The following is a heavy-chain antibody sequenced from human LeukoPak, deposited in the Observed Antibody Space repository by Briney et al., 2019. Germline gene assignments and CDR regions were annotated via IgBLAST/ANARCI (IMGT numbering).Heavy chain of an antibody. CDR3: AREILDYYDSSGYSGPMDV. D-gene: IGHD3-22*01. J-gene: IGHJ6*03. V-gene: IGHV1-2*02. CDR1: GYTFTGYY. Sequence: GASVKVSCKASGYTFTGYYMHWVRQAPGQGLEWMGWINPNSGGTNYAQKFRGRVTMTRDTSISTAYMELSRLRSDDTAVYYCAREILDYYDSSGYSGPMDVWGKGTTVTVSS. CDR2: INPNSGGT.